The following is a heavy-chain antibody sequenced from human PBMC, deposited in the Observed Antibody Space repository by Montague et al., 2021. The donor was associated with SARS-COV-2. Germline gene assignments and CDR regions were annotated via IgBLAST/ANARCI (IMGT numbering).Heavy chain of an antibody. CDR3: ARGARQGYGFRLGSFDS. D-gene: IGHD3-10*01. CDR1: GGSFSGYY. CDR2: INHSGST. Sequence: SETLSLTCAVYGGSFSGYYWNWIRQPPGKGLEWIGEINHSGSTNYNPSLKSRVTMSVDTSKNQFSLKLSSVTPADTAVYYCARGARQGYGFRLGSFDSWGQGTLVTVSS. V-gene: IGHV4-34*01. J-gene: IGHJ4*02.